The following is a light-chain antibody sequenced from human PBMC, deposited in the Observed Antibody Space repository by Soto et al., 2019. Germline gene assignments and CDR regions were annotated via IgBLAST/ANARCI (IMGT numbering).Light chain of an antibody. CDR2: DAS. V-gene: IGKV3-11*01. CDR1: QSVSSY. J-gene: IGKJ5*01. CDR3: QQRSNWPPSIT. Sequence: EIVLTQSPATLSLSPGARATLSCRASQSVSSYLAWYQQKPGQAPRLLIYDASNRATGIPARFSGSGSGTDFTLTISSLEPEDFAVYYCQQRSNWPPSITVGQGTRLEIK.